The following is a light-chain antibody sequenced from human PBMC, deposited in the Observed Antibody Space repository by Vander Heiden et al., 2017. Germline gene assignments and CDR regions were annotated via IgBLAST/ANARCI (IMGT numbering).Light chain of an antibody. J-gene: IGKJ3*01. Sequence: DMVTTQSPLSLLVTTEESASISCRSSQSLVNRNGYNYLGWYQQKPGQPPKLLIYVGSNRDSGVPDRFSGSGSGTDFTLKISRVEAEDVGVYYCMQDLQTPFTFGHGTKVDIK. CDR3: MQDLQTPFT. CDR1: QSLVNRNGYNY. CDR2: VGS. V-gene: IGKV2-28*01.